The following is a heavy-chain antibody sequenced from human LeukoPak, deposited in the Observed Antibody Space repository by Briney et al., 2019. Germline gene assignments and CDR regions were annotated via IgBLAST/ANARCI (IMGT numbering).Heavy chain of an antibody. Sequence: GASVKVSCKASGYTFTSYDINWVRQATGQGLEWMGWMNPNSGNTGYAQKFQGRVTMTRNTSISTAYMELSSLRSEDTAVYYCARGPPHYYDSSGYYPWVQGTLVTVSS. J-gene: IGHJ5*02. D-gene: IGHD3-22*01. CDR1: GYTFTSYD. CDR2: MNPNSGNT. CDR3: ARGPPHYYDSSGYYP. V-gene: IGHV1-8*01.